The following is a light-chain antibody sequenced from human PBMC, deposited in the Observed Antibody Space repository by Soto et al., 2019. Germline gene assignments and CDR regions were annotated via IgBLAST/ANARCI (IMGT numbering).Light chain of an antibody. CDR2: KAS. CDR1: DNIGPW. V-gene: IGKV1-5*03. J-gene: IGKJ1*01. CDR3: QHYNSYSRT. Sequence: DIQMTQSPSTLSASIGDRVAITCRASDNIGPWVAWYQQKPGKAPKLLIYKASTLETGAPSRFARSGSGTGFTLTITRLQPDDFATYYCQHYNSYSRTFGQGTKVEV.